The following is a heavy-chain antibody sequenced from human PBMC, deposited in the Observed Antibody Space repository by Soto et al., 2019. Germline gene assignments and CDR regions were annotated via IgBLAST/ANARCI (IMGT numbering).Heavy chain of an antibody. Sequence: ASVTVSCKASGYTFTSCAMHWVRQAPGHRFEWMGWINAGNGNTKYSQKFQGRVTITRDTSASTAYMELSSLRSEDTAVYYCATNGYDFWSGYYNYFDYWGQGTLVTVSS. CDR1: GYTFTSCA. V-gene: IGHV1-3*01. CDR2: INAGNGNT. CDR3: ATNGYDFWSGYYNYFDY. D-gene: IGHD3-3*01. J-gene: IGHJ4*02.